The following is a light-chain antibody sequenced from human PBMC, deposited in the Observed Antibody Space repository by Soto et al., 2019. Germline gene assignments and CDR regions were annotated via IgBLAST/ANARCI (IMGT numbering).Light chain of an antibody. CDR1: DIASKS. Sequence: SYELTQPPSVSVAPGQTARISCGGNDIASKSVHWSQQKPGQAPVLVVYDDNDRPSGIPERFSGSNSGNTAALTISRVEAGDEADYYCQLWDSNSDHVVFGGGTKLTVL. V-gene: IGLV3-21*02. CDR2: DDN. J-gene: IGLJ2*01. CDR3: QLWDSNSDHVV.